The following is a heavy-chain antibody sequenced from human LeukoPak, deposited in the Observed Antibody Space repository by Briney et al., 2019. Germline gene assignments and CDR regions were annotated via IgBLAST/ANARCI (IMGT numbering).Heavy chain of an antibody. V-gene: IGHV5-51*01. Sequence: GESLKISCKASGYIFTSYWIGWVRQMPGKGLEWTAIIYPANSDTRYSPSFQGQVTISADKSISTAYLQWSSLKASDTAMYYCARPACSSTSCYLYFQYWGQGTLVTVSS. CDR2: IYPANSDT. CDR1: GYIFTSYW. J-gene: IGHJ1*01. CDR3: ARPACSSTSCYLYFQY. D-gene: IGHD2-2*01.